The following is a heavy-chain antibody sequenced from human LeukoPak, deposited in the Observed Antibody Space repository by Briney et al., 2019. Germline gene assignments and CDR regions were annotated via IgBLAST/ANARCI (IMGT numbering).Heavy chain of an antibody. CDR3: ARTKRDLYDFWSGYDSYYYYYMDV. CDR2: IYYSGST. V-gene: IGHV4-30-4*08. D-gene: IGHD3-3*01. CDR1: GGSISSGDYY. J-gene: IGHJ6*03. Sequence: PSETLSLTCTVSGGSISSGDYYWSWIRQPPGEGLEWIGYIYYSGSTYYNPSLKSRVTISVDTSKNQFSLKLSSVTAADTAVYYCARTKRDLYDFWSGYDSYYYYYMDVWGKGTTVTVSS.